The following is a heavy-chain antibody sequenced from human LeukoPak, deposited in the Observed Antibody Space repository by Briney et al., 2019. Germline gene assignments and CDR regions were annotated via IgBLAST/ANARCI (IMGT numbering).Heavy chain of an antibody. CDR3: ARGRYSCSWYSDY. CDR1: GFTFSSYE. J-gene: IGHJ4*02. CDR2: ISRSGTSI. Sequence: PGGSLRLSCVASGFTFSSYEMNWVRQAPGKGLEWVSCISRSGTSIYYADSVKGRFTISRDNTQNSLYLQMNSLRAEDTAVYYGARGRYSCSWYSDYWGQGTLVTISS. D-gene: IGHD6-13*01. V-gene: IGHV3-48*03.